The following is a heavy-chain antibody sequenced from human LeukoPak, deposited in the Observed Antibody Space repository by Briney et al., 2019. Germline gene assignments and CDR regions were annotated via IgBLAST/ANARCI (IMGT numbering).Heavy chain of an antibody. Sequence: PSETLSLTCTVSGGSISSYYWSWIRQPPGKGLEWIGYIYYSGSTNYIPSLKSRVTISVDTSKNQFSLKLSSVTAADTAVYYCARVYYYDSSGYYYFDYWGQGTLVTVSS. CDR2: IYYSGST. D-gene: IGHD3-22*01. CDR1: GGSISSYY. J-gene: IGHJ4*02. CDR3: ARVYYYDSSGYYYFDY. V-gene: IGHV4-59*01.